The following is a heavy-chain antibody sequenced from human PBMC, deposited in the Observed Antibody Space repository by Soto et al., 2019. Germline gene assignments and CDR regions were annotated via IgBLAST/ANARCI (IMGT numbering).Heavy chain of an antibody. D-gene: IGHD2-2*01. Sequence: EVQLVESGGGSVQPGGSLRISCEASGLTFSSYSMNWVRQAPGKGLEWVSYISVGSNTIYYADSVKGRFTISRDDAKNSVYLQMNSLRVEDTAVYYCLTRGEYCGTTNCDYLDYWGQGTLVTVSS. CDR2: ISVGSNTI. CDR3: LTRGEYCGTTNCDYLDY. J-gene: IGHJ4*02. CDR1: GLTFSSYS. V-gene: IGHV3-48*01.